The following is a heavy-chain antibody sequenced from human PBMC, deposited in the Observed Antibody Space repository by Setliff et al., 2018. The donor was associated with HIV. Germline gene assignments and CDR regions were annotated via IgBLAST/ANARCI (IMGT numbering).Heavy chain of an antibody. Sequence: GESLKISCAASGFTFSSYAMSWVRQAPGKGLEWVSAISGSGGSTYYADSVKGRFTISRDNSKSTLYLQMNSLRAEDTAVYYCAKAARDYYDSSGYYIGIDYWGRGTLVTVSS. CDR2: ISGSGGST. J-gene: IGHJ4*02. V-gene: IGHV3-23*01. CDR1: GFTFSSYA. D-gene: IGHD3-22*01. CDR3: AKAARDYYDSSGYYIGIDY.